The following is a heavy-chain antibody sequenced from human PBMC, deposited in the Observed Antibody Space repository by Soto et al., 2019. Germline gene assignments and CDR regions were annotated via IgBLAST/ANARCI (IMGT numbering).Heavy chain of an antibody. CDR2: IYYSGST. V-gene: IGHV4-31*03. D-gene: IGHD3-22*01. CDR1: GGSISSGGYY. CDR3: ASVTYYYDSSGYYYVYWFDP. J-gene: IGHJ5*02. Sequence: LSLTCTVSGGSISSGGYYWSWIRQHPGKGLEWIGYIYYSGSTYYNPSLKSRVTISVDTSKNQFSLKLSSVTAADTAVYYCASVTYYYDSSGYYYVYWFDPWGQGTLVTLSS.